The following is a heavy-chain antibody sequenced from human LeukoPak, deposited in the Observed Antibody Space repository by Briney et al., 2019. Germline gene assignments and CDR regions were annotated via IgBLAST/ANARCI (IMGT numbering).Heavy chain of an antibody. Sequence: GGSLRLSCVASEFTLSNYWIHWVRQAPGKGLVWVSRINSDGTSTIYADSVKGRFTISRDNAKNTLYLQMSSLRAEDTAVYFCVRGYSFGPYGMDVWGQGTTVTVSS. D-gene: IGHD2-15*01. CDR1: EFTLSNYW. V-gene: IGHV3-74*01. CDR3: VRGYSFGPYGMDV. J-gene: IGHJ6*02. CDR2: INSDGTST.